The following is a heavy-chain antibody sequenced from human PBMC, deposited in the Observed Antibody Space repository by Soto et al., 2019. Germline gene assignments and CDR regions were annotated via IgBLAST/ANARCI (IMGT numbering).Heavy chain of an antibody. D-gene: IGHD4-4*01. CDR1: GGSISSYY. CDR2: IYYSGST. J-gene: IGHJ6*03. CDR3: ARHRDRSVTTPYYYYYMDV. V-gene: IGHV4-59*01. Sequence: SETLSLTCTVSGGSISSYYWSWIRQPPGKGLEWIGYIYYSGSTNYNPSLKSRVTISVDTSKNQFSLKLSSVTAADTAVYYCARHRDRSVTTPYYYYYMDVWGKGTTVTVSS.